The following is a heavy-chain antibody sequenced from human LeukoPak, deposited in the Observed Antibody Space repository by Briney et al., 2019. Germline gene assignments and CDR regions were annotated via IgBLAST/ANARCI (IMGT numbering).Heavy chain of an antibody. CDR1: GGSISSSIYY. CDR2: IYYSGST. V-gene: IGHV4-61*05. D-gene: IGHD4-23*01. CDR3: ARGLWDYEVTPDY. Sequence: SETLSLTCTVSGGSISSSIYYWGWIRQPPGKGLEWIGYIYYSGSTNYSPSLKSRVTISVDTSKNQFSLKLSSVTAADTAVYYCARGLWDYEVTPDYWGQGTLVTVSS. J-gene: IGHJ4*02.